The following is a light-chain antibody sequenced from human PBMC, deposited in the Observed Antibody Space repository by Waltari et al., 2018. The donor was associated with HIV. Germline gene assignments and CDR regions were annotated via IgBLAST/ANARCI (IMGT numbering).Light chain of an antibody. Sequence: VTISCTRSSGSIASNYVQWYQQRPGSAPTTLIYEDDQRPSGVPDRFSGSIDTSSNSASLTISGLKTEDEADYYCQSFDTSNQWIFGGGTKLTVL. CDR1: SGSIASNY. J-gene: IGLJ2*01. CDR3: QSFDTSNQWI. CDR2: EDD. V-gene: IGLV6-57*03.